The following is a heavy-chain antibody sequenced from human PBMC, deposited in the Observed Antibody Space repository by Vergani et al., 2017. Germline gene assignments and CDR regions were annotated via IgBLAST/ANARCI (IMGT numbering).Heavy chain of an antibody. CDR3: VKDSGASIWFDD. Sequence: QVQLVESGGGVVQPGGSLRLSCAASGFSFGSYGMHWVRVRQAPGKGLEWLAYLRYDGTTKQYADSVKGRFTISRDNSKNMLYLQVDSLRPEDTAMFYCVKDSGASIWFDDWGQGTQVTVSS. D-gene: IGHD6-13*01. CDR2: LRYDGTTK. V-gene: IGHV3-30*02. CDR1: GFSFGSYG. J-gene: IGHJ4*02.